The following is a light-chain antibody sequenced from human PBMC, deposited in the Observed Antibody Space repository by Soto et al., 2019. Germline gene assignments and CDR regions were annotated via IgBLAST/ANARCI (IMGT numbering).Light chain of an antibody. V-gene: IGKV3-20*01. CDR3: QQYGSSPQV. CDR1: QSVSSSY. CDR2: RAS. J-gene: IGKJ1*01. Sequence: VFTQAPCTLSLSPGERATLSCRASQSVSSSYLAWYQQKPGQAPRLLIYRASSRATGIPDRFSGSGSGTDFTLTISRLEPEDFAVYYCQQYGSSPQVFGQGTKVDIK.